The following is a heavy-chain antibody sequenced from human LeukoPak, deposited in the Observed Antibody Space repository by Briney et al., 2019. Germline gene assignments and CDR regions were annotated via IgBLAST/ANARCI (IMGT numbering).Heavy chain of an antibody. CDR3: ARLAGSAWGTEYFQH. V-gene: IGHV3-23*01. CDR2: LTGGGEST. Sequence: QPGGSLRLSCAASGFTFSSYAMTWVRQAPGKGLEWVSLLTGGGESTYYAASVKGRFTISRDNSNNRLYPQMNSLRAEDTAVYYCARLAGSAWGTEYFQHWGQGTLVTVSS. CDR1: GFTFSSYA. D-gene: IGHD1-14*01. J-gene: IGHJ1*01.